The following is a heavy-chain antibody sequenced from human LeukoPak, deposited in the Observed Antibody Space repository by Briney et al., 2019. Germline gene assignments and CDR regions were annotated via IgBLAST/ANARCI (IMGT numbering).Heavy chain of an antibody. V-gene: IGHV1-46*01. J-gene: IGHJ4*02. CDR3: AREAVAGTDY. CDR2: INPSGGST. CDR1: RYTFTGHY. D-gene: IGHD6-19*01. Sequence: ASVKVSCKASRYTFTGHYMHWVPQPPGHGLEWMGIINPSGGSTSYAQKFQGRVTMTRDTSTSTVYMELSSLRSEDTAVYYCAREAVAGTDYWGQGTLVTVSS.